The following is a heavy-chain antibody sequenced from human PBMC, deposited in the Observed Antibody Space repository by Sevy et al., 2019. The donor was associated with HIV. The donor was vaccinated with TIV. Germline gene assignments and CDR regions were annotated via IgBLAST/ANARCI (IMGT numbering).Heavy chain of an antibody. V-gene: IGHV4-59*01. Sequence: SETLSLTCTVSGGSISSDYWSWIRQPPGKGLEWVGFIYHSGITNYNPSLKSRITISVDPSRNQASLKLTSVTAADTAVYYCARMGYGGKFQYWGQGTLVTVSS. CDR2: IYHSGIT. J-gene: IGHJ1*01. D-gene: IGHD4-17*01. CDR1: GGSISSDY. CDR3: ARMGYGGKFQY.